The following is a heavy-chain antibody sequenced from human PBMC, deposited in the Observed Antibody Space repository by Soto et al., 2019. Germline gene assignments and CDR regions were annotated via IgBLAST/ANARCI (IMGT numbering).Heavy chain of an antibody. D-gene: IGHD6-6*01. Sequence: PSETLSLTCAVSGDSISRGGYSWTWIRQPPGKALEWIGNIYDSGSTSYNPSLKSRVTISVDTSKNQFSLRLTSVTAADTAVYFCARGSSSYYDYGMDVWGQGXTVTVSS. V-gene: IGHV4-30-2*01. CDR2: IYDSGST. CDR3: ARGSSSYYDYGMDV. J-gene: IGHJ6*02. CDR1: GDSISRGGYS.